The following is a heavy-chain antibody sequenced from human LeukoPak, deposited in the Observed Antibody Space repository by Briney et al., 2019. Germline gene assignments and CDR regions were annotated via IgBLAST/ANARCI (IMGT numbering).Heavy chain of an antibody. CDR3: ASGIHYGPGAWFDP. V-gene: IGHV4-31*03. J-gene: IGHJ5*02. CDR1: GGSISSGGYY. CDR2: IYYSGST. D-gene: IGHD3-16*01. Sequence: PSETLSLTCTVSGGSISSGGYYWSWLRQHPGKGLEWIGYIYYSGSTYYNPSLKSRVTISVDTSKNQFSQKLSSVTAADTAVYYCASGIHYGPGAWFDPWGQGTLVTVSS.